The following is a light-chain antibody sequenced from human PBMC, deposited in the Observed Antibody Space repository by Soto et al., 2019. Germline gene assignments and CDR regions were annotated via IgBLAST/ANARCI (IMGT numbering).Light chain of an antibody. J-gene: IGKJ2*01. Sequence: EIVLTQSPGTLSLSQGERATLSCRASQRVSSSYLAWYQQKPGQAPRLLIYGASSRATGIPDRFSGSGSGTDFTLTISRLEPEDFAVYFCQHYAGSPYTFGQGTKLEIK. V-gene: IGKV3-20*01. CDR1: QRVSSSY. CDR3: QHYAGSPYT. CDR2: GAS.